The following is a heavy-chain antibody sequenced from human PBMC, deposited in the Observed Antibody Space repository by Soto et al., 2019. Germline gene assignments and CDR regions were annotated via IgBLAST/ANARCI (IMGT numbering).Heavy chain of an antibody. CDR3: ARFADYVGDPYCGMDF. J-gene: IGHJ6*02. CDR2: ISAYNGNT. V-gene: IGHV1-18*01. CDR1: GYTFTSYG. D-gene: IGHD1-26*01. Sequence: ASVKVSCKASGYTFTSYGISWVRQAPGQGLEWMGWISAYNGNTNYAQKFQGRVTITADESTSTAYMELSSLRSEDTAVYYCARFADYVGDPYCGMDFWGQRTTVT.